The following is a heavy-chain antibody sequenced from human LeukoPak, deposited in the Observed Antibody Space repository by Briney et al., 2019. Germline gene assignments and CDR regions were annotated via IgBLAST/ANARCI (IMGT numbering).Heavy chain of an antibody. V-gene: IGHV4-59*01. CDR2: IFYTGST. J-gene: IGHJ4*02. CDR1: GGSFSSYY. CDR3: ARFVHCGGDCYYLGY. Sequence: PSETLSLTCAVYGGSFSSYYWSWIRQPPGKGLEWIGNIFYTGSTNYNPSLRNRGTISLDTSKSQFSLRLSSVTAADTAVYYCARFVHCGGDCYYLGYWGQGTLVTVSS. D-gene: IGHD2-21*02.